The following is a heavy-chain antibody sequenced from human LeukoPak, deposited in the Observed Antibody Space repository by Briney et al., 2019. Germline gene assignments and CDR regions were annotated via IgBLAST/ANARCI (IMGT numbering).Heavy chain of an antibody. CDR2: IKSKSDGGTT. J-gene: IGHJ5*02. D-gene: IGHD3-10*01. V-gene: IGHV3-15*01. CDR3: TTDRGDWYGSGTYYVNWFDP. CDR1: GFTDSSNY. Sequence: PGGSLRLSCAASGFTDSSNYMSWVRQAPGKGPEGVGRIKSKSDGGTTDYAAPVKGRFTISRDDSKNTLYLQMNSLKTEDTAVYYCTTDRGDWYGSGTYYVNWFDPWGQGTLVTVSS.